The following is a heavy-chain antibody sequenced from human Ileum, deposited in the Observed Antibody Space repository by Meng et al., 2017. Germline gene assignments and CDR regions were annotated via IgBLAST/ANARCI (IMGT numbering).Heavy chain of an antibody. V-gene: IGHV3-7*01. D-gene: IGHD3-10*01. Sequence: GESLKTSCAASGFTFSRIWMSWVRQAPGEGLEWVANMSPDGSQRYYVDSVKGRFTISRDNAKNALFLQMNSLRAEDTAMYYCVSWHGESNYWGQGTLVTVSS. CDR2: MSPDGSQR. CDR1: GFTFSRIW. J-gene: IGHJ4*02. CDR3: VSWHGESNY.